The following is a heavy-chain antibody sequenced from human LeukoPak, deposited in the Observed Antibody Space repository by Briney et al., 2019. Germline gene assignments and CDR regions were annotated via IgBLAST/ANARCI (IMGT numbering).Heavy chain of an antibody. Sequence: ASVKVSCKASGYTFTSYGISWVRQAPGQGLEWMGWISAYNGNTNYAQKLQGRVTMTTDTSTSTAYMELRSLRSDDTAVYYCARYYDILTGYLNWFDPWGQGTLVTVSS. J-gene: IGHJ5*02. CDR2: ISAYNGNT. V-gene: IGHV1-18*01. CDR3: ARYYDILTGYLNWFDP. D-gene: IGHD3-9*01. CDR1: GYTFTSYG.